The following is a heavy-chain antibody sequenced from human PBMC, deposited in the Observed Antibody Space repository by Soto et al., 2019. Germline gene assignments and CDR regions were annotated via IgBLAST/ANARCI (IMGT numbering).Heavy chain of an antibody. V-gene: IGHV3-7*01. D-gene: IGHD2-2*01. CDR2: IKQDGSEK. CDR1: GFTFSSYW. J-gene: IGHJ4*02. CDR3: ARVGRYCSSTSCYSRFDY. Sequence: EVQLVESGGGLVQPGGSLRLSCAASGFTFSSYWMSWVRQAPGKGLEWVANIKQDGSEKYYVDSVKGRFTISRDNAKNLLYLQMNSLRAEDTAVYYCARVGRYCSSTSCYSRFDYWGQGTLVTVSS.